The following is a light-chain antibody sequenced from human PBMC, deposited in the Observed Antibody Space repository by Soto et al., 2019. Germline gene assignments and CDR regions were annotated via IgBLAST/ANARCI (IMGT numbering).Light chain of an antibody. V-gene: IGKV1-9*01. CDR1: QGISSY. Sequence: GDSVTITCRASQGISSYLAWYQQKPGKAPKLLIYAASTLQSGVPSRFSGSGSGTEFTLTISSLQPEDFATYYCQQLNSYPPWTFGQGTKVDI. CDR2: AAS. J-gene: IGKJ1*01. CDR3: QQLNSYPPWT.